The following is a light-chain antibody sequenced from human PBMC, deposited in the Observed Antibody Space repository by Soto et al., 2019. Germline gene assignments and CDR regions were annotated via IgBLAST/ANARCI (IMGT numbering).Light chain of an antibody. CDR3: QQHSHWPPWT. CDR2: GAS. Sequence: EVVLTQSPATLSLSPGERATLSCRASQNVSTFLDWYHQKPGQAPRLLIYGASNRATGIPARFSGSGSGTDFNLTISSLEPEDFAVYYCQQHSHWPPWTFGQGTRVEIQ. V-gene: IGKV3-11*01. J-gene: IGKJ1*01. CDR1: QNVSTF.